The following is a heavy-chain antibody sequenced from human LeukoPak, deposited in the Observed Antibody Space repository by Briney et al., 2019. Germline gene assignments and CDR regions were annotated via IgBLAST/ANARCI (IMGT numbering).Heavy chain of an antibody. CDR3: ARHVTISGPYDASDI. CDR2: IYYSGGT. D-gene: IGHD5-24*01. Sequence: PSETLSLTCTVSGDSISSYYWSWIRQPPGKGLEWIGYIYYSGGTAYNPSLKSRVTISVDTSKNQFSLKLRSVTSADTAVYYCARHVTISGPYDASDIWGQGTMVTVS. V-gene: IGHV4-59*08. J-gene: IGHJ3*02. CDR1: GDSISSYY.